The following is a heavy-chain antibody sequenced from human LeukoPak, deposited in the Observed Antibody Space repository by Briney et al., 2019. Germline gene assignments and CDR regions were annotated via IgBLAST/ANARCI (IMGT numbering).Heavy chain of an antibody. CDR1: GGSISSYY. Sequence: PSETLSLTCTVSGGSISSYYWSWIRQPPGKGLEWIGYIYYSGSTNYNPSLKSRVTISVDTSRNQFSLKLSSVTAADTAVYYCARHPPGYGDYAFDYWGQGTLVTVSS. D-gene: IGHD4-17*01. CDR3: ARHPPGYGDYAFDY. V-gene: IGHV4-59*08. CDR2: IYYSGST. J-gene: IGHJ4*02.